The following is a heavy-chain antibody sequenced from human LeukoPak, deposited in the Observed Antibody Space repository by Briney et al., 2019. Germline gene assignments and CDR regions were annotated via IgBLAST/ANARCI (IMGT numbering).Heavy chain of an antibody. V-gene: IGHV4-34*01. D-gene: IGHD3-22*01. J-gene: IGHJ4*02. Sequence: SSETLSLTCAVYGGSFSGYYWSWIRQPPGKGLEWIGEINHSGSTNYNPSLKSRVTISVDTSKNQFSLKLSSVTAADTAVYYCASVYDSSGYYPFWGQGTLVTVSS. CDR3: ASVYDSSGYYPF. CDR2: INHSGST. CDR1: GGSFSGYY.